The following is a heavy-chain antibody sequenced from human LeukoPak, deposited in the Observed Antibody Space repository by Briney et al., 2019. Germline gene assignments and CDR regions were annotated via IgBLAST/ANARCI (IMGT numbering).Heavy chain of an antibody. CDR1: GYTFIRYH. Sequence: ASVKVSCKASGYTFIRYHMHWVRQAPGQGLEWIGVLKLYDGSISHAQKFQGRVTMTSDTSTSTVYMELSSLRSEDTAVYFCARAKADYDSSGYYSHWGQGTLVTVSS. J-gene: IGHJ4*02. CDR2: LKLYDGSI. D-gene: IGHD3-22*01. V-gene: IGHV1-46*01. CDR3: ARAKADYDSSGYYSH.